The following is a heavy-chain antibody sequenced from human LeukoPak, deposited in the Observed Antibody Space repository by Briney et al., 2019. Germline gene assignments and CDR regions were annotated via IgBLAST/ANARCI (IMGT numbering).Heavy chain of an antibody. D-gene: IGHD6-19*01. CDR2: INPNSGGT. CDR3: AREVYDPVAGTDY. J-gene: IGHJ4*02. Sequence: ASVKVSCKASGYTFTGYYMHWVRQAPGQGLEWMGWINPNSGGTNYAQKFQGRVTMTRDTSISTAYMELSRLRSDDTAVYYCAREVYDPVAGTDYWGQGTLVTVSS. CDR1: GYTFTGYY. V-gene: IGHV1-2*02.